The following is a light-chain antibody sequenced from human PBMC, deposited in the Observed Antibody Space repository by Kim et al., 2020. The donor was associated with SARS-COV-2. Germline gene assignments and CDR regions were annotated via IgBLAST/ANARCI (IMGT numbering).Light chain of an antibody. CDR3: QQYGRSPRT. CDR2: GAS. CDR1: QSVSNDY. J-gene: IGKJ1*01. Sequence: EIVLTQSPGTLSLSPGERATISCRASQSVSNDYLAWYQKKPGQAPRLLIYGASIRATGIPDRFSGGGSGTDFTLTISRLEPEDFAVYYCQQYGRSPRTFGQGTKVDIK. V-gene: IGKV3-20*01.